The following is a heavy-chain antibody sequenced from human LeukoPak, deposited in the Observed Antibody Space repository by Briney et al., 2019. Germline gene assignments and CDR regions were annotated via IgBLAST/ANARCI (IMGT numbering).Heavy chain of an antibody. Sequence: PSETLSLTCTVSGGSISSSSYYWGWIRQPPGKGLEWIGSIYYSGSTYYNPSLKSRVTISADTSKNQFSLKLSSVTAADTAVYYCARSSGYSSSGGLNWFDTWGQGTLVTVSS. J-gene: IGHJ5*02. D-gene: IGHD6-13*01. CDR2: IYYSGST. CDR3: ARSSGYSSSGGLNWFDT. V-gene: IGHV4-39*01. CDR1: GGSISSSSYY.